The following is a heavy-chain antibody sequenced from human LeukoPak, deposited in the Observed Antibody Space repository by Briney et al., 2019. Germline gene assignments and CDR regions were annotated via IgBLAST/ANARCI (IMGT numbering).Heavy chain of an antibody. CDR3: ARGGYCSSTSCYEDYYYGMDV. V-gene: IGHV3-30-3*01. D-gene: IGHD2-2*01. J-gene: IGHJ6*02. CDR2: ISYDGSNK. CDR1: GFTFSSYA. Sequence: PGGSLRLSCAASGFTFSSYAMHWVRQAPGKGLEWVAVISYDGSNKYYVDSVKGRFTISRDNSKSTLYLQMNSLRAEDTAVYYCARGGYCSSTSCYEDYYYGMDVWGQGTTVTVSS.